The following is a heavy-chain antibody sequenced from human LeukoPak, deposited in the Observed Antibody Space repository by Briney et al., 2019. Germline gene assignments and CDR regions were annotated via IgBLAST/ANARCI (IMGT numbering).Heavy chain of an antibody. Sequence: WETLTLSCAASGWTFIGSHMNWIRQPPGKGLEWIGEINHSGNTNYNPYLKSRVTISVDTSKNQFSMKLRSVTAADTAVYYCARDPTTVVTLPYYFDDWGQGTLVTVSS. CDR3: ARDPTTVVTLPYYFDD. V-gene: IGHV4-34*01. J-gene: IGHJ4*02. CDR2: INHSGNT. D-gene: IGHD4-23*01. CDR1: GWTFIGSH.